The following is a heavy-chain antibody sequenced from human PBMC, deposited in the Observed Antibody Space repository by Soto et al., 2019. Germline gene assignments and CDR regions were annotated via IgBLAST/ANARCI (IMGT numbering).Heavy chain of an antibody. J-gene: IGHJ6*02. CDR3: ARAAVAGIYYYYGMDV. Sequence: SSETLSLTCTVSGGSISSYYGGWIRQPPGKGLEWIGSIYYSGSTYYNPSLKSRVTISVDTSKNQFSLKLSSVTAADTAVYYCARAAVAGIYYYYGMDVWGQGTTVTVSS. D-gene: IGHD6-19*01. CDR1: GGSISSYY. CDR2: IYYSGST. V-gene: IGHV4-39*01.